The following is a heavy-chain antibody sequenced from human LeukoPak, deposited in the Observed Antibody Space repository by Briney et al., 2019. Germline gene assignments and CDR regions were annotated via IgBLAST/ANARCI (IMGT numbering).Heavy chain of an antibody. J-gene: IGHJ4*02. CDR3: ATGEYYFDY. CDR2: ISYDGSNK. D-gene: IGHD3-10*01. Sequence: GGSLRLSCAASGFTFSSYGMHWVRQAPGKGLEGVAVISYDGSNKYYADSVKGRFTISRDNSKNTLYLQMNSLRAEDTAVYYCATGEYYFDYWGQGTLVTVSS. V-gene: IGHV3-30*03. CDR1: GFTFSSYG.